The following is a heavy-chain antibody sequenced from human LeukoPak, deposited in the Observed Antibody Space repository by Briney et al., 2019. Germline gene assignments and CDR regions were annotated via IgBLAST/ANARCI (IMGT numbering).Heavy chain of an antibody. D-gene: IGHD1-26*01. Sequence: ASVKVSCKASGGTFSSYAISWVRQAPGQGLEWMGGIIPIFGTANYAQKFQGRVTITADESTSTAYMELSSLRSEDTAVYYCARAYSGSGYLDYWGQGTLVTVSS. CDR2: IIPIFGTA. CDR1: GGTFSSYA. V-gene: IGHV1-69*13. CDR3: ARAYSGSGYLDY. J-gene: IGHJ4*02.